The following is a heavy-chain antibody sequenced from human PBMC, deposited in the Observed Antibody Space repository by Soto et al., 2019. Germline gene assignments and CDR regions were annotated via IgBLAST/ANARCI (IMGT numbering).Heavy chain of an antibody. CDR3: ARDGIAVAGPGYYYYGMDV. D-gene: IGHD6-19*01. J-gene: IGHJ6*02. CDR2: ISDYNGNT. Sequence: ASVKVSCKASGYTFTSYGISWVRQAPGQGLAWMGWISDYNGNTNYAQKLQGRVTMTTDTSTSTAYMGLRSLRSDDTAVYYCARDGIAVAGPGYYYYGMDVWGQGTTVTVSS. V-gene: IGHV1-18*04. CDR1: GYTFTSYG.